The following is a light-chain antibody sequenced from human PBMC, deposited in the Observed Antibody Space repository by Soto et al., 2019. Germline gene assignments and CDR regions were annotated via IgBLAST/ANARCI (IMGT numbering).Light chain of an antibody. CDR3: QQYNSYSPYT. CDR1: QSISSW. J-gene: IGKJ2*01. Sequence: DIQMTQSPSTLSASVGDRVTITCRASQSISSWLAWYQQKPGKAPKLLIYDASSLESGVPSRFSGSGSWTEVTLTIISLQPDDFATYYCQQYNSYSPYTFGQGTKLEIK. CDR2: DAS. V-gene: IGKV1-5*01.